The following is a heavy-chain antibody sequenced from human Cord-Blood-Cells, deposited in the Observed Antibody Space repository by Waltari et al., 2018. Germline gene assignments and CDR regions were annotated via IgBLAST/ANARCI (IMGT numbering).Heavy chain of an antibody. CDR2: IIPIFGTT. D-gene: IGHD3-16*01. CDR1: GGTFSSYA. V-gene: IGHV1-69*01. Sequence: QVQLVQSGAEVKQPGSSVKVSCKASGGTFSSYAISWVRQAPGQGLGWMGVIIPIFGTTNYAQKFQGRVTITADESTSTAYMELSSLRSEPTAVYYCAIYAVLPFRFEYWSQGTLVAVSS. CDR3: AIYAVLPFRFEY. J-gene: IGHJ4*02.